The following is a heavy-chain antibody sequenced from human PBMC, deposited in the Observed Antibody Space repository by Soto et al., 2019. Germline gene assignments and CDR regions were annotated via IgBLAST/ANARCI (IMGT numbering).Heavy chain of an antibody. V-gene: IGHV3-30*18. CDR2: ISYAGSYK. Sequence: GGALRLSYAASGFTFRSYGMHWARPAPGRGLEWVAVISYAGSYKSYEDSVKGRFTIPRDNYKNTLHLQMDSLRAEDTAVYYCAKNFIPLSPDLYFDSWGQGTLVTVSS. J-gene: IGHJ4*02. D-gene: IGHD3-16*01. CDR3: AKNFIPLSPDLYFDS. CDR1: GFTFRSYG.